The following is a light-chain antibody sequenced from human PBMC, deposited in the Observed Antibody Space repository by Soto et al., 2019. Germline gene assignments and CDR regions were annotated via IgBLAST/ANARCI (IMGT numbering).Light chain of an antibody. CDR1: QSVTANY. V-gene: IGKV3-20*01. J-gene: IGKJ3*01. CDR3: RQYGTAPLT. CDR2: GAS. Sequence: EVVLTQSPGTLSLSPGERATLSCRASQSVTANYLAWYQQKRGQAPRLLIYGASSRATGIPDRFSGSGSGTDFSLTISRLEAEDFSVYYCRQYGTAPLTFGPGTKVDIK.